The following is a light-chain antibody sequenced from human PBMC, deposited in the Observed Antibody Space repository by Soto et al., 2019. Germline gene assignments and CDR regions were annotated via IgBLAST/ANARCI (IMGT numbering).Light chain of an antibody. J-gene: IGKJ4*01. CDR2: GAF. CDR3: QQYNSYSPLT. V-gene: IGKV3-15*01. CDR1: QSVSSN. Sequence: EIVLTQSPVTLSVSPGERATLSCRASQSVSSNLAWYQQKPGQAPSLLIYGAFTRATGIPARFSGSGSGTEFTLTISSLQSEDFATYYCQQYNSYSPLTFGGGTKVDIK.